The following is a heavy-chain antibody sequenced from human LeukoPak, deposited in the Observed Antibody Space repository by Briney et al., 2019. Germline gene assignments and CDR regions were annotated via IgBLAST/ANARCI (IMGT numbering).Heavy chain of an antibody. Sequence: PGXXLRLSCAASGFTFSGSAMHWVRQASGKGLEWVGRIRSKANSYATAYAVSVKGRFTISRDDSKNAAYLQMNSLKTEDTAAYYCTRHYDILTGYQKTFDYWGQGTLVTVSS. J-gene: IGHJ4*02. CDR2: IRSKANSYAT. CDR1: GFTFSGSA. CDR3: TRHYDILTGYQKTFDY. V-gene: IGHV3-73*01. D-gene: IGHD3-9*01.